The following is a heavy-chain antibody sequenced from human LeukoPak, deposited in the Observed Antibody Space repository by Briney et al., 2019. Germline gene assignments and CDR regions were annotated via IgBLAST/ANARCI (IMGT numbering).Heavy chain of an antibody. Sequence: PGGSLRLSCAASGFTFSSYAMHWVRQAPGKGLEWVAVISYDGSNKYYADSVKGRFTISRDNSKNTLYLQMNSLRAEDTAVYYCARDLIYGTSSGRDYWGQGTLVTVSS. CDR2: ISYDGSNK. V-gene: IGHV3-30-3*01. CDR1: GFTFSSYA. D-gene: IGHD6-6*01. J-gene: IGHJ4*02. CDR3: ARDLIYGTSSGRDY.